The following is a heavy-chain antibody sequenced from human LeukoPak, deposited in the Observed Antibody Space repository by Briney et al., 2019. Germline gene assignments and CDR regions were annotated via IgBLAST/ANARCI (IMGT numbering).Heavy chain of an antibody. Sequence: ASVKVSCKASGYTLTGYYMHWVRQAPGQGLEWMGWINPNSGGTNYAQKFQGRVTMTRDTSISTAYMELSRLRSDDTAVYYCARVGGYSYSYYYYYYMDVWGKGTTVTVSS. J-gene: IGHJ6*03. V-gene: IGHV1-2*02. CDR3: ARVGGYSYSYYYYYYMDV. CDR1: GYTLTGYY. CDR2: INPNSGGT. D-gene: IGHD5-18*01.